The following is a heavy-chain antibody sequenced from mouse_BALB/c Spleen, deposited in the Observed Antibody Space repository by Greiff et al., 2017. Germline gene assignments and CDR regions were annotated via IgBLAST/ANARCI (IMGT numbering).Heavy chain of an antibody. D-gene: IGHD4-1*01. CDR1: GYTFTSYW. J-gene: IGHJ4*01. CDR3: ARWELTGTSYYAMDY. V-gene: IGHV1-87*01. Sequence: QVQLKESGAELARPGASVKLSCKASGYTFTSYWMQWVKQRPGQGLEWIGAIYPGDGDTRYTQKFKGKATLTADKSSSTAYMQLSSLASEDSAVYYCARWELTGTSYYAMDYWGQGTSVTVSS. CDR2: IYPGDGDT.